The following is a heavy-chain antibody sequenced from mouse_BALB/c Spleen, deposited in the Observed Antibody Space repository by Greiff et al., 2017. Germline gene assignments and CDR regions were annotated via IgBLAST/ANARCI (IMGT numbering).Heavy chain of an antibody. V-gene: IGHV1-63*02. J-gene: IGHJ3*01. Sequence: QVQLKESGAELARPGASVKISCKASGYTFTNYWLGWVKQRPGHGLEWIGDIYPGGGYTNYNEKFKGKATLTADTSSSTAYMQLSSLTSEDSAVYFCARADGSFAYWGQGTLVTVSA. CDR1: GYTFTNYW. CDR2: IYPGGGYT. CDR3: ARADGSFAY. D-gene: IGHD2-3*01.